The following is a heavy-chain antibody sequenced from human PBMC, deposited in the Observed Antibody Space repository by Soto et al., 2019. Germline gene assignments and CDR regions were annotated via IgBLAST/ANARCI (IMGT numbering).Heavy chain of an antibody. D-gene: IGHD3-9*01. J-gene: IGHJ6*02. Sequence: GGSLRLSCAASGFTFSSYGMHWVRQAPGKGLEWVEVIWYDGSNKYYADSVKGRFTISRDNSKNTLYLQMNSLRAEDTAVDYCASEHYDIWTGYAYGMDVWGQGTTVTVSS. CDR3: ASEHYDIWTGYAYGMDV. V-gene: IGHV3-33*01. CDR2: IWYDGSNK. CDR1: GFTFSSYG.